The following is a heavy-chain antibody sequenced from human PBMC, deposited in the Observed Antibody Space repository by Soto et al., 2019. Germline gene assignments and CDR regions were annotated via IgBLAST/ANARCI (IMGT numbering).Heavy chain of an antibody. CDR3: ARGEDYDYVWGSYRFDY. CDR1: GFTFSIHG. J-gene: IGHJ4*02. CDR2: ISYDGSNK. D-gene: IGHD3-16*02. V-gene: IGHV3-30*03. Sequence: GGSRRLSCAASGFTFSIHGMHWVRQAPGKGLEWVAAISYDGSNKYYTDSVKGRFTISRDYSKNTLYLQMNSLRAEDTAVYYCARGEDYDYVWGSYRFDYWGQGT.